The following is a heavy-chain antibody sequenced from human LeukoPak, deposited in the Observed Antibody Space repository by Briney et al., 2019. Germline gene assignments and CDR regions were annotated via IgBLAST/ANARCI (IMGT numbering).Heavy chain of an antibody. CDR2: IFSGGNT. CDR1: GFTFSSYA. CDR3: ARTMYYYDSSGYESYYFDY. Sequence: GGSLRLSCAASGFTFSSYAMSWVRQAPGKGLEGVSVIFSGGNTYYADSVKGRFTISRDNSKNTLYLQMNSLRAEDTAVYYCARTMYYYDSSGYESYYFDYWGQGTLVTVSS. V-gene: IGHV3-66*01. D-gene: IGHD3-22*01. J-gene: IGHJ4*02.